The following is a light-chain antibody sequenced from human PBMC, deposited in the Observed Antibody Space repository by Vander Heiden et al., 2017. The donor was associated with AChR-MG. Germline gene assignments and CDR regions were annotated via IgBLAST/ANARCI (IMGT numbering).Light chain of an antibody. CDR1: SSNIGTNT. J-gene: IGLJ2*01. Sequence: QSMLTQPPSASGTPGPRVHLSCSGSSSNIGTNTVHWYQQFPGTAPKLLIYSDNQRPSGVPDRFSGSKSGTSASLAISGLQSEDEADYYCAAWDDSLNGLVFGGGTKLTVL. CDR3: AAWDDSLNGLV. V-gene: IGLV1-44*01. CDR2: SDN.